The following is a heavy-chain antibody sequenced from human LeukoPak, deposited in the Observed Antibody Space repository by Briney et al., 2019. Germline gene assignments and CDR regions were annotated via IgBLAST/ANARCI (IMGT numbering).Heavy chain of an antibody. CDR2: ISSRGSTI. D-gene: IGHD3-10*01. CDR3: ARDGWSQLGEFYFDY. J-gene: IGHJ4*02. V-gene: IGHV3-48*02. Sequence: GGSLRLSCAASGFIFSDYSMNWVRQAPGKGLEWVSYISSRGSTIYYADSVKGRFTISKDNAKNSLYLHMNSLRDEDTAVYYCARDGWSQLGEFYFDYWGQGTLVTVSS. CDR1: GFIFSDYS.